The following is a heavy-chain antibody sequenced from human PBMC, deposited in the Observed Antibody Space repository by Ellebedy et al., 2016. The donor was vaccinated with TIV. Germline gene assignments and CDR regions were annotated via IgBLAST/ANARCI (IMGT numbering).Heavy chain of an antibody. J-gene: IGHJ6*02. V-gene: IGHV3-23*01. CDR3: AREVTGPSSGYSGPSGDYYYGLGF. Sequence: GESLKISCAASGFSFVDYALSWVRQAPGTGLEWVSTISGGGEYRNYAESVKGRVTMSTDTSNKMFYLDMNSLRAEDAAVYYCAREVTGPSSGYSGPSGDYYYGLGFWGQGTTVTVSS. CDR2: ISGGGEYR. CDR1: GFSFVDYA. D-gene: IGHD3-22*01.